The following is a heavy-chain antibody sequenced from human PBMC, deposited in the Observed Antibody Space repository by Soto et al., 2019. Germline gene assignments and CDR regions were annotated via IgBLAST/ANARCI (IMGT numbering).Heavy chain of an antibody. CDR1: AVSMLRSRYY. D-gene: IGHD4-4*01. V-gene: IGHV4-39*01. CDR3: GGGNSNYYLGYYYGMDV. CDR2: IYYSGST. Sequence: LQTRSLAGTVWAVSMLRSRYYWSRIRQLPGEGMACIGLIYYSGSTYYNPSLRSRVTIPVDTSKNQFSLKLSSVTAADTAVYYCGGGNSNYYLGYYYGMDVWGQGTTV. J-gene: IGHJ6*02.